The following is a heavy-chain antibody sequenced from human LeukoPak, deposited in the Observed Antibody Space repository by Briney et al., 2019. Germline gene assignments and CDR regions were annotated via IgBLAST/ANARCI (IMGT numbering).Heavy chain of an antibody. D-gene: IGHD6-19*01. J-gene: IGHJ4*02. V-gene: IGHV4-61*01. CDR1: GGSVSSGSYY. Sequence: SETLSLTCTASGGSVSSGSYYWSWIRQPPGKGLEWIGYIYYSGSTNYNPSLKSRVTISVDTSKNQFSLKLSSVTAADTAVYYCASTPPWGAYSSGWYGKFDYWGQGTLVTVSS. CDR2: IYYSGST. CDR3: ASTPPWGAYSSGWYGKFDY.